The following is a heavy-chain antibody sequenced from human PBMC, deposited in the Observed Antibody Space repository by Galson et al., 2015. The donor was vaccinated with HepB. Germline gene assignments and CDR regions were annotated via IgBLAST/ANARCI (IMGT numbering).Heavy chain of an antibody. J-gene: IGHJ6*02. V-gene: IGHV3-30*18. CDR2: ISYDGSNK. CDR3: AKDGAGGSYHRPGAGYYGMDV. Sequence: SLRLSCAASGFTFSSYGMHWVRQAPGKGLEWVAVISYDGSNKYYADSVKGRFTISRDNSKNTLYLQMNSLRAEDTAVYYCAKDGAGGSYHRPGAGYYGMDVWGQGTTVTVSS. CDR1: GFTFSSYG. D-gene: IGHD1-26*01.